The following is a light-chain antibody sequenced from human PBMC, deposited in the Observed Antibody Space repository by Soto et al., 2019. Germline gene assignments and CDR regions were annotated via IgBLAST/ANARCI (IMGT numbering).Light chain of an antibody. CDR1: QSLLHSNGYNY. J-gene: IGKJ3*01. CDR3: MRALQAPFT. CDR2: LGS. V-gene: IGKV2-28*01. Sequence: DIVMTQSPLSLPVTPGEPASISCRSSQSLLHSNGYNYLDWYLQKPGQSPQLLIYLGSNRASGVPDRFSGSGSRPDFTLKISRVEAEDVGVYYCMRALQAPFTFGPGTKVYIK.